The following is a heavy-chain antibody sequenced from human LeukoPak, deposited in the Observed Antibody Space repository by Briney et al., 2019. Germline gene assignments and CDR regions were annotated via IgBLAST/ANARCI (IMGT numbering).Heavy chain of an antibody. V-gene: IGHV3-43*02. CDR3: ARDVVTAISWFDP. Sequence: QPGGSLRLSCAASGFTFDDYAMHWVRQAPGKGLEWVSLISGDGGSTYYADSVKGRFTISRDNSKNSLYLQMNSLRAEDTAVYYCARDVVTAISWFDPWGQGTLVTVSS. CDR1: GFTFDDYA. J-gene: IGHJ5*02. D-gene: IGHD2-21*02. CDR2: ISGDGGST.